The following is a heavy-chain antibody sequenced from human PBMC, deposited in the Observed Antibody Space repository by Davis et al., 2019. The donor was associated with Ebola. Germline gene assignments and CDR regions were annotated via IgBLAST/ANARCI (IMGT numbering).Heavy chain of an antibody. CDR2: IYSGGST. J-gene: IGHJ4*02. CDR3: ARDLGSVAARPLFDY. CDR1: GFTVSSNY. Sequence: GESLKISCAASGFTVSSNYMSWVRQAPGKGLEWVSVIYSGGSTYYADSVKGRFTVSRDNSQNTLYLQMSSLTAEDTALYYCARDLGSVAARPLFDYWGQGTLVAVSS. V-gene: IGHV3-53*05. D-gene: IGHD6-6*01.